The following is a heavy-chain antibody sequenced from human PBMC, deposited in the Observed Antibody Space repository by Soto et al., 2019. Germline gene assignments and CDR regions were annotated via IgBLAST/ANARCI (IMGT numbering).Heavy chain of an antibody. J-gene: IGHJ4*02. V-gene: IGHV1-69*13. CDR1: GGTFSSYA. CDR2: IIPIFGTA. D-gene: IGHD2-15*01. CDR3: ARESAPGVVDYPTFDY. Sequence: GASVKVSYKASGGTFSSYAISWVRQAPGQGLEWMGGIIPIFGTANYAQKFQGRVTITADESTSTAYMELSSLRSEDTAVYYCARESAPGVVDYPTFDYWGQGTLVTVSS.